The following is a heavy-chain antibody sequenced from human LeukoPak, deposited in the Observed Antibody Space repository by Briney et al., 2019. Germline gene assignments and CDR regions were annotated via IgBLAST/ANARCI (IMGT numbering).Heavy chain of an antibody. Sequence: GGSLRLSCAASGFTFSNAWMSWVRQAPGKGLEWVGFIRSKAYGGTTEYAASVKGRFTLSRDDSKSIAYLQMNSLKTEDTAMYYCTRGRDYYGSGSYDQYWGQGTQVTVSS. D-gene: IGHD3-10*01. J-gene: IGHJ4*02. CDR3: TRGRDYYGSGSYDQY. V-gene: IGHV3-49*04. CDR1: GFTFSNAW. CDR2: IRSKAYGGTT.